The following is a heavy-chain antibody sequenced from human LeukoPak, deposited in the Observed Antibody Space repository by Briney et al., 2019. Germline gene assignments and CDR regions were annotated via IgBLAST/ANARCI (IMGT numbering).Heavy chain of an antibody. Sequence: ASETLPLTCTVSGGSISSYYWSWIRQPPGKGLEWIGYIYYSGSTNYNPSLKSRVTISVDTSKNQFSLKLSSVTAADTAVYYCASTRDGYNPDYWGQGTLVTVSS. CDR3: ASTRDGYNPDY. CDR2: IYYSGST. D-gene: IGHD5-24*01. V-gene: IGHV4-59*08. CDR1: GGSISSYY. J-gene: IGHJ4*02.